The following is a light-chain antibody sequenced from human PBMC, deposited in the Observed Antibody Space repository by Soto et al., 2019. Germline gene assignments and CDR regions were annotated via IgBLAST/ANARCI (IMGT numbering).Light chain of an antibody. Sequence: DIQMTQSPSTLSASVGDRVSITCRASQSISNWLAWYQQKPGKAPKLLIYDASSLESGVPSRFSGSGSGTEFTLTISRLEPEDFAVYYCQQYGGSPRTFGQGTKLEIK. J-gene: IGKJ2*01. CDR1: QSISNW. V-gene: IGKV1-5*01. CDR2: DAS. CDR3: QQYGGSPRT.